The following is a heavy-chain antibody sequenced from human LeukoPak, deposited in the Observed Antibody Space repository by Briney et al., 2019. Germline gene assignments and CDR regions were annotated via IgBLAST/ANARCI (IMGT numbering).Heavy chain of an antibody. J-gene: IGHJ3*02. D-gene: IGHD3-22*01. CDR2: INHSGST. CDR1: GGSFSGYY. Sequence: PSETLSLTCAVYGGSFSGYYWSWIRQPPGKGLEWIGEINHSGSTNYNPSLKSRVTISVDTSKNQFSLKLSSVTAADTAVYYCARDGLVVTKDAFDIWGQGTMVTVSS. V-gene: IGHV4-34*01. CDR3: ARDGLVVTKDAFDI.